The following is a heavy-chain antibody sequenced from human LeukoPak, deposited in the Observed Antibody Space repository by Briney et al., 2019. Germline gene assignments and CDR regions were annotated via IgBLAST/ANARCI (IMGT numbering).Heavy chain of an antibody. CDR1: GGSISSYY. CDR3: AGSITMVRVDY. V-gene: IGHV4-4*07. D-gene: IGHD3-10*01. CDR2: IYTSGST. Sequence: SETLSLTCTVSGGSISSYYWSWIRQPAGKGLEWIGRIYTSGSTNYNPSLKSRVTISVDTSKNQFSLKLSSVTAADTAVYYCAGSITMVRVDYWGQGTLVTVSS. J-gene: IGHJ4*02.